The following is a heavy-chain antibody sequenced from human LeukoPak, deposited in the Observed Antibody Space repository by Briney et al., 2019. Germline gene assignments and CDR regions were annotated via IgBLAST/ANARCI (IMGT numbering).Heavy chain of an antibody. CDR3: AKGGYFDFEN. CDR1: GFTFSTYD. Sequence: GGSLGLSCAASGFTFSTYDMQWVRQAPGMGLEWVSGISHSGSTYYTDSVKGRFTISRDNSKNTLDLQMNSLRAEDTAVYYCAKGGYFDFENWGQGTMVTVSS. J-gene: IGHJ3*01. D-gene: IGHD3-9*01. CDR2: ISHSGST. V-gene: IGHV3-23*01.